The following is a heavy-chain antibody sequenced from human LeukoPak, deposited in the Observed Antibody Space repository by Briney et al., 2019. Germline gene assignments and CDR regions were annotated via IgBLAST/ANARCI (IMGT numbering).Heavy chain of an antibody. CDR2: ISAYSTYNGNT. CDR1: GYTFTSYG. CDR3: TRDLGQWLLQGIFFDY. D-gene: IGHD5-12*01. Sequence: ASVKVSCKASGYTFTSYGISWVRQAPGQGPEWMGWISAYSTYNGNTNYAQRFQGRVTMTTDTSTSTAYMELRSLRSDDTAVYYCTRDLGQWLLQGIFFDYWGQGTLVTVSS. J-gene: IGHJ4*02. V-gene: IGHV1-18*01.